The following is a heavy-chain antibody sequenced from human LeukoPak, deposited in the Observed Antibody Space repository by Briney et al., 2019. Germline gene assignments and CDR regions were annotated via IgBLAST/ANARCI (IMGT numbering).Heavy chain of an antibody. D-gene: IGHD3-22*01. CDR3: ARVDDSSGYYSLGIDY. V-gene: IGHV3-30-3*01. CDR1: GFTLSSYA. CDR2: ISYDGSNK. Sequence: GGSLRLSCAASGFTLSSYAMYWVRQAPGKGLEWVAVISYDGSNKYYADSVKGRFTISRDNSKNTLYLQMNSLRAEDTAVYYCARVDDSSGYYSLGIDYWGQGTLVTVSS. J-gene: IGHJ4*02.